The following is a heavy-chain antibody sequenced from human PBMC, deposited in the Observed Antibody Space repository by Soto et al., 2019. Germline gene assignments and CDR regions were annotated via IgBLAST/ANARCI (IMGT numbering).Heavy chain of an antibody. Sequence: EVQLLESGGGLVQPGGSLRLSCVGSGFTFINYAMNWVRQTPGKWLEWVSTISGGGDRTFDADTVKGRFTISRDNSKNTVNLQMNRLRADDTAVYYCARKVLGSTSRPDWWYFDLWGRGTLVTVSS. CDR2: ISGGGDRT. V-gene: IGHV3-23*01. D-gene: IGHD2-2*01. CDR1: GFTFINYA. J-gene: IGHJ2*01. CDR3: ARKVLGSTSRPDWWYFDL.